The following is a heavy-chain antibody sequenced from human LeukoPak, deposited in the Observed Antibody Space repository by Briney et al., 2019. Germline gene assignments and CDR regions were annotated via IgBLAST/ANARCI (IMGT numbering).Heavy chain of an antibody. CDR2: IYYSGST. CDR3: AREYYYDSSGPYFDY. D-gene: IGHD3-22*01. J-gene: IGHJ4*02. CDR1: GGSSSGYY. V-gene: IGHV4-34*01. Sequence: PSETLSLTCAVYGGSSSGYYWSRIRQPPGKGLEWIGYIYYSGSTYYNPSLKSRVTISVDTSKNQFSLKLSSVTAADTAVYYCAREYYYDSSGPYFDYWGQGTLVTVSS.